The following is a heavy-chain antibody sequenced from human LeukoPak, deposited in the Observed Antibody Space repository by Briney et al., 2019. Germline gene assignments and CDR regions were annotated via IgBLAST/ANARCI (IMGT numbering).Heavy chain of an antibody. D-gene: IGHD3-3*01. CDR2: ITWKSHRT. V-gene: IGHV3-43*01. CDR1: GFTFDDDT. CDR3: ASEVGYRSLGY. Sequence: GGSLRLSCAASGFTFDDDTMHWVRQTPGRGLEWVSFITWKSHRTHYADSVKGRFTVSRDNSKDSLYLQMNSLRTEDTGLYHCASEVGYRSLGYLGQGTLVTVPS. J-gene: IGHJ4*02.